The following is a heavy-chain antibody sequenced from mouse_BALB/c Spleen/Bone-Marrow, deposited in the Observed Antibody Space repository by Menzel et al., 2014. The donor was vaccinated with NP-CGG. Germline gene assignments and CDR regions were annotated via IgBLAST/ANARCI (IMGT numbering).Heavy chain of an antibody. D-gene: IGHD2-4*01. CDR1: GFTFSSFG. J-gene: IGHJ4*01. CDR2: ISNGSSPI. V-gene: IGHV5-17*02. CDR3: ARKGAMITHYYAMDY. Sequence: EVQGVESGGGLVQPGGSRKLSCAASGFTFSSFGMHWVRQAPEKGLEWVAYISNGSSPIYYADTVKGRFTISRDNPKNTLFLQMTSLRSEDTAMYYYARKGAMITHYYAMDYWGQGTSVTVSS.